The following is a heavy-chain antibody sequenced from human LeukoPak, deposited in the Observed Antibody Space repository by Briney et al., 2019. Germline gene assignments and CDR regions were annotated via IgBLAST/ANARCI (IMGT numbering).Heavy chain of an antibody. V-gene: IGHV3-11*03. CDR3: ARHSEGPVNDAFDI. D-gene: IGHD2-2*01. Sequence: GSLRLSCAASGFSFSEYYMTWIRQAPGKGLEWVSNLSSSGRYTNYADSVRGRFTISRDNAKKSLYLQMNSLRAEDTAVYYCARHSEGPVNDAFDIWGQGAKVTVSS. J-gene: IGHJ3*02. CDR1: GFSFSEYY. CDR2: LSSSGRYT.